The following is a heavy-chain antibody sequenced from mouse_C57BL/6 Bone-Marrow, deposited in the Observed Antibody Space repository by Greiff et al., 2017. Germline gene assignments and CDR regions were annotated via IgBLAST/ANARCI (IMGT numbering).Heavy chain of an antibody. V-gene: IGHV1-42*01. J-gene: IGHJ4*01. CDR1: GYSFTGYY. Sequence: VQLQQSGPELVKPGASVKISCKASGYSFTGYYMNWVKQSPQKSLEGIGEINPSTGGTNYNQKFKAKATLTVDKSSSTAYMQLQSLTSEYSAVYYCARCAAMDYWGQGTSVTVSS. CDR3: ARCAAMDY. CDR2: INPSTGGT.